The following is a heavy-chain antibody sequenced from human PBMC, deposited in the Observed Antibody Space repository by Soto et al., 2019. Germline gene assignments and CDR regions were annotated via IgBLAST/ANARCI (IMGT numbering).Heavy chain of an antibody. CDR3: ARLLGTGNWYFDL. V-gene: IGHV4-39*01. CDR2: IYYSGST. D-gene: IGHD3-10*01. J-gene: IGHJ2*01. CDR1: GGSISSSSYY. Sequence: SETLSLTCTVSGGSISSSSYYWGWIRQPPGKGLEWIGSIYYSGSTYYNPSLKSRVTISVDTSKNQFSLKLSSVTAADTAVYYCARLLGTGNWYFDLWGRGTLVTVSS.